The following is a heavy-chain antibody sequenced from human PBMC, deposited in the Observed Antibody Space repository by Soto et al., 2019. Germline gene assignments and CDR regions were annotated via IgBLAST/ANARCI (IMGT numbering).Heavy chain of an antibody. V-gene: IGHV4-39*01. J-gene: IGHJ6*02. CDR1: GGSINSSIYY. Sequence: SETLSLTCTVSGGSINSSIYYWVWIRQPPGKGLEWIGSIPHSGSTNYNPSLKSRVIISVDTSKNQFSLKLSSVTAADTAVYYCARRDSSGWYYYYYGMDVWGQGATVTVSS. CDR2: IPHSGST. D-gene: IGHD3-22*01. CDR3: ARRDSSGWYYYYYGMDV.